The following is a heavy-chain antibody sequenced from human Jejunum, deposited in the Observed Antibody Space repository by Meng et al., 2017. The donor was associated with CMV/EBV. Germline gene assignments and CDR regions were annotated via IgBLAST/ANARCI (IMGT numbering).Heavy chain of an antibody. D-gene: IGHD7-27*01. CDR1: GYTFHPFY. CDR3: ARGPWGFDL. J-gene: IGHJ4*02. V-gene: IGHV1-2*02. CDR2: VNPNNGGT. Sequence: SCTASGYTFHPFYLHWVRQAPGQGLEWMGWVNPNNGGTDYAQKFQGRVIMTSDTSISTVYMELSRLTFDDTAVYYCARGPWGFDLWGQGTLVTVSS.